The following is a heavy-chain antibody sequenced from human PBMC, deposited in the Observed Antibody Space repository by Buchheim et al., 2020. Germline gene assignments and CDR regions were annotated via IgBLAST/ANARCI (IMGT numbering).Heavy chain of an antibody. CDR2: IRESNSPI. CDR3: AREAESGSYRGSFYYYMDV. CDR1: GFTFSRFG. V-gene: IGHV3-48*02. Sequence: EVQLVESGGDLIQPGGSLRLSCAASGFTFSRFGINWVRQAPGKGLEWLAYIRESNSPIYYADSVRGRFTIYRDNARDSVTLQINSLTNEDTAVYYCAREAESGSYRGSFYYYMDVWGKGTT. D-gene: IGHD1-26*01. J-gene: IGHJ6*03.